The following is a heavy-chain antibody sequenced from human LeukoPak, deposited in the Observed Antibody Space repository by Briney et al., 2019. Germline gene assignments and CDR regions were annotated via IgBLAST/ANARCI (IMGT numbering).Heavy chain of an antibody. CDR1: GGSFSGYY. J-gene: IGHJ5*02. Sequence: PSETLSLTCAVYGGSFSGYYWSWIRQPPGKGLEWIGEINHSGSTNYNPSLKSRVTISVDTSKNQFSLKLSSVTAADTAVYYCARVRSPRGAGTPTGWFDPWGQGTLVTVSS. CDR3: ARVRSPRGAGTPTGWFDP. D-gene: IGHD6-19*01. CDR2: INHSGST. V-gene: IGHV4-34*01.